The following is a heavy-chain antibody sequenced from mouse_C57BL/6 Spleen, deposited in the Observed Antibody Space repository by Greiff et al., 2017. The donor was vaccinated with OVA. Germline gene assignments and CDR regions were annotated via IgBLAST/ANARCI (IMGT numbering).Heavy chain of an antibody. J-gene: IGHJ1*03. V-gene: IGHV1-76*01. CDR3: ARSERLRETGWYFDV. CDR1: GYTFTDYY. Sequence: VQLQQSGAELVRPGASVKLSCKASGYTFTDYYINWVKQRPGQGLEWIARIYPGSGNTYYNEKFKGKATLTAEKSPSTAYMQLSSLTSEDSAVYFCARSERLRETGWYFDVWGTGTTVTVSS. D-gene: IGHD2-4*01. CDR2: IYPGSGNT.